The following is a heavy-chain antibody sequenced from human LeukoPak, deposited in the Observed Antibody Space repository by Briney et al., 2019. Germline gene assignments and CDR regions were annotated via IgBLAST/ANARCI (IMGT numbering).Heavy chain of an antibody. D-gene: IGHD6-19*01. Sequence: PGGSLRLSCAASGLTVSSNYMNWVRQAPGKGLEWVANIKRDGSEKYYVDSVKGRFTISRDNAKNSLDLQMNSLRVEDTAVYYCARLGPASSGWPESFDYWGQGTLVTVSS. CDR2: IKRDGSEK. CDR3: ARLGPASSGWPESFDY. V-gene: IGHV3-7*03. CDR1: GLTVSSNY. J-gene: IGHJ4*02.